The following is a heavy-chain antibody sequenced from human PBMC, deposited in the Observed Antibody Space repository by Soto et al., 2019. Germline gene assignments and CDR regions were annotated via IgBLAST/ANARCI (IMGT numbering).Heavy chain of an antibody. V-gene: IGHV3-64*02. CDR1: GFTFSSYS. J-gene: IGHJ5*02. CDR2: ISIDGRST. CDR3: VRCPLGSYYDH. D-gene: IGHD3-10*01. Sequence: EVQLVESGEGLVQPGGSLRLSCAAFGFTFSSYSMHWVRQAPRKGLEYVSAISIDGRSTYYADSVKGRFTIPRDNSKSTLYLQMGSLRAEDMAVYYCVRCPLGSYYDHWGQGTLVTVSS.